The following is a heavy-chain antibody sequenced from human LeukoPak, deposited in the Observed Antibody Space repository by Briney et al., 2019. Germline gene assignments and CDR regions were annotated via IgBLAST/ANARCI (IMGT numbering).Heavy chain of an antibody. V-gene: IGHV1-2*02. CDR1: GYTFTGYY. J-gene: IGHJ3*02. CDR2: INPNSGGT. Sequence: ASVKVSCKASGYTFTGYYMHWVRQAPGQGLEWMGWINPNSGGTNYAQKFQGRVTMTRDMSISTAYMELSRLRSEDTAVYYCARAVFYYDILTGYRSDAFDIWGQGTMVTVSS. CDR3: ARAVFYYDILTGYRSDAFDI. D-gene: IGHD3-9*01.